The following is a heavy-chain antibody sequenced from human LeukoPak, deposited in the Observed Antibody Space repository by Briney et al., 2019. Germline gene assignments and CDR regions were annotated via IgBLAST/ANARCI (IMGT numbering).Heavy chain of an antibody. J-gene: IGHJ3*02. CDR2: FYYSGST. CDR1: GDSIRSYY. V-gene: IGHV4-59*01. Sequence: SGTLSLTCTVSGDSIRSYYWSWMRQPPGKGLEYIGDFYYSGSTNYNPSLKSRVTISVDTSKSQIFLRLSSVTAADTAFYFCARRRNDAFDIWGQGTMVTV. CDR3: ARRRNDAFDI.